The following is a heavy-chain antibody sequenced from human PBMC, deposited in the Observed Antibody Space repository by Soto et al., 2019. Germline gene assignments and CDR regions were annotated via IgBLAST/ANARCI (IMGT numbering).Heavy chain of an antibody. CDR1: GGSISSTDW. D-gene: IGHD2-21*02. Sequence: QVQLQESGPGLVKPSGTLSLACGVSGGSISSTDWWSWVRQPPGKGLEWIGEIYHSGSTNYNPSLRSRVXXSXDXXKNQFSLKLSSVTAADTAVYFCASVRAVTVGVFDIWGQGTMVTVSS. V-gene: IGHV4-4*02. CDR2: IYHSGST. CDR3: ASVRAVTVGVFDI. J-gene: IGHJ3*02.